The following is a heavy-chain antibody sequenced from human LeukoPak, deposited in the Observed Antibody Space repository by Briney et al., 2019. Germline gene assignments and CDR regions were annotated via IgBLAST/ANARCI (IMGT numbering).Heavy chain of an antibody. CDR2: ISYDGSNK. V-gene: IGHV3-30*04. CDR1: GFTFSNYA. CDR3: ARDSGSDFWSGYHGYNWFDP. J-gene: IGHJ5*02. D-gene: IGHD3-3*01. Sequence: PGGSLRLSCAASGFTFSNYAMHWVRQAPGKGLEWVAVISYDGSNKYYADSVKGRFTISRDNSKNTLYLQMNSLRAEDTAVYYCARDSGSDFWSGYHGYNWFDPWGQGTLVTVSS.